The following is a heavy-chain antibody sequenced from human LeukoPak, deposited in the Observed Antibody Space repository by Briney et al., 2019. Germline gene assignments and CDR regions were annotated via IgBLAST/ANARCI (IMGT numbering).Heavy chain of an antibody. CDR2: IYYSGST. J-gene: IGHJ4*02. CDR3: ARGHVDTAMARHFDY. V-gene: IGHV4-39*01. Sequence: SETLSLTCTVSGGSISSSSYYWGWIRQPPGEGLEWIGSIYYSGSTYYNPSLKSRVTISVDTSKNQFSLKLSSVTAADTAVYYCARGHVDTAMARHFDYWGQGTLVTVSS. D-gene: IGHD5-18*01. CDR1: GGSISSSSYY.